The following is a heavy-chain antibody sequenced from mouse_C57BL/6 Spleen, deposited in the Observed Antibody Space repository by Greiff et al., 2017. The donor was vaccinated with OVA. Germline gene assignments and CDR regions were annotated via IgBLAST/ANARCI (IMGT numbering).Heavy chain of an antibody. D-gene: IGHD1-1*01. CDR3: ARAYYGSSYESYWYFDV. Sequence: VQLQESGPGLVQPSQSLSITCTVSGFSLTSYGVHWVRQSPGKGLEWLGVIWSGGSTDYNAAFISRLSISKDNSKSQVFFKMNSLQADDTAIYYCARAYYGSSYESYWYFDVWGTGTTVTVSS. J-gene: IGHJ1*03. CDR2: IWSGGST. CDR1: GFSLTSYG. V-gene: IGHV2-2*01.